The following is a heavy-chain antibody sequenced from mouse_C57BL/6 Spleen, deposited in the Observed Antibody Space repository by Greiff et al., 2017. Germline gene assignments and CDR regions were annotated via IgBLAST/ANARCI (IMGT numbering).Heavy chain of an antibody. CDR3: ARGCDYYGSSYGFAY. V-gene: IGHV1-9*01. Sequence: QVQLKQSGAELMKPGASVQLSCKAPGYPFPGYWIEWVKQRPGHGLEWIGEILTGSGSTNYNEKVKGKATFPADTSSNTAYMQLSSLTTEDSAIYYCARGCDYYGSSYGFAYWGQGTLVTVSA. CDR2: ILTGSGST. CDR1: GYPFPGYW. J-gene: IGHJ3*01. D-gene: IGHD1-1*01.